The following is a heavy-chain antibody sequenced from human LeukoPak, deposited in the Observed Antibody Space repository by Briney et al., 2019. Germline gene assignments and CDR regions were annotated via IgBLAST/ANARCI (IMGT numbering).Heavy chain of an antibody. CDR1: GGSFSGYY. CDR2: INHSGST. CDR3: ARGQALYSSGWSRDY. V-gene: IGHV4-34*01. D-gene: IGHD6-19*01. Sequence: SETLSLTCAVYGGSFSGYYWSWIRQPPGKGLEWIGEINHSGSTNYNPSLKSRVTISVDTSKNQFSLKLSSVTAANTAVYYCARGQALYSSGWSRDYWGQGTLVTVSS. J-gene: IGHJ4*02.